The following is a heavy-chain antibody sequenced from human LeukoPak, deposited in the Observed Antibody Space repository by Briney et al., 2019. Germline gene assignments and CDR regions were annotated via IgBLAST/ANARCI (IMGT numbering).Heavy chain of an antibody. J-gene: IGHJ3*02. V-gene: IGHV3-21*01. D-gene: IGHD3-3*01. CDR1: GFTFSSYS. CDR2: ISSSSSYI. CDR3: SRGDIRDYDFWSGYPNAFDI. Sequence: GGSLRLSCAASGFTFSSYSMNWVRRAPGKGLEWVSSISSSSSYIYYADSVKGRFTISRDNAKNSLYLQMNSLRAEDTAVYYCSRGDIRDYDFWSGYPNAFDIWGQGTMVTVSS.